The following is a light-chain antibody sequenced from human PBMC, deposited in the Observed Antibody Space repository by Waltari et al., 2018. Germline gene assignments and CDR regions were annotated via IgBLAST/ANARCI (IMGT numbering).Light chain of an antibody. CDR1: SSDVGTYNY. J-gene: IGLJ3*02. CDR2: EVS. V-gene: IGLV2-14*01. CDR3: SLYISSSTYWV. Sequence: QSALTPPASVSGSPGQSITISCTGTSSDVGTYNYVSWYQQHPDKAPKLMISEVSYRPSGVASRFSGSKSGNTASLTISGLQAEDEADYYCSLYISSSTYWVFGGGTKLTVL.